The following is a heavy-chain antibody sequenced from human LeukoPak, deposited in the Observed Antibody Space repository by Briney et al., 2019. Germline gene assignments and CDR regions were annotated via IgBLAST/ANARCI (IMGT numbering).Heavy chain of an antibody. CDR2: ISGSASYI. V-gene: IGHV3-21*04. Sequence: PGGSLRLSCAASGFTFSNYNMNWVRQAPGKGLEWVSSISGSASYIYYSDSVKGRFTISRDNAKNSLYLQMNSLRAENTAVYYCAREEGYYGSGSYYRAYNWFDPWGQGTLVTVSS. J-gene: IGHJ5*02. CDR3: AREEGYYGSGSYYRAYNWFDP. D-gene: IGHD3-10*01. CDR1: GFTFSNYN.